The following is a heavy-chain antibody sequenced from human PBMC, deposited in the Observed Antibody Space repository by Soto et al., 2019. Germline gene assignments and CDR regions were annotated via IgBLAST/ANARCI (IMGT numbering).Heavy chain of an antibody. CDR3: ARGAAAADDAFDI. J-gene: IGHJ3*02. V-gene: IGHV1-3*01. CDR1: GYTFTSYA. CDR2: INAGNGNT. Sequence: ASVKVSCKASGYTFTSYAMHWVRQAPGQRLEWMGWINAGNGNTKHSQRFQGRVTITRDTSASTAYMELSSLRSEDTAVYYCARGAAAADDAFDIWGQGTMVTVSS. D-gene: IGHD6-25*01.